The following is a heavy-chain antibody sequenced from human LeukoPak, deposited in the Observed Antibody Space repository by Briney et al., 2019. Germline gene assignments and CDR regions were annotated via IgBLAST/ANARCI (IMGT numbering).Heavy chain of an antibody. J-gene: IGHJ6*03. CDR2: INHSGST. CDR3: ARGGFITIFGVVIIYYYYMDV. D-gene: IGHD3-3*01. V-gene: IGHV4-34*01. CDR1: GGSFSGYY. Sequence: PSETLSLTCAVYGGSFSGYYWSWIRQPPGKGLEWIGEINHSGSTNYNPSLKSRVNISVDTSKNQFCLTLSSVTAADTAVYYCARGGFITIFGVVIIYYYYMDVWGKGTTVTVSS.